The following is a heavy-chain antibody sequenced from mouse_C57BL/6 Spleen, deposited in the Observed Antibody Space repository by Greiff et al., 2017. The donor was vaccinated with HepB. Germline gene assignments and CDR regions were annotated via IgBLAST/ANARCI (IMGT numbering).Heavy chain of an antibody. D-gene: IGHD1-1*01. J-gene: IGHJ2*01. V-gene: IGHV1-55*01. CDR1: GYTFTSYW. CDR3: ALITTVAYYFDY. CDR2: IYPGSGST. Sequence: QVQLKQSGAELVKPGASVKMSCKASGYTFTSYWITWVKQWPGQGLEWIGDIYPGSGSTNYNEKFKSKATLTVDTSSSTAYMQLSSLTSEDSAVYYCALITTVAYYFDYWGQGTTLTVSS.